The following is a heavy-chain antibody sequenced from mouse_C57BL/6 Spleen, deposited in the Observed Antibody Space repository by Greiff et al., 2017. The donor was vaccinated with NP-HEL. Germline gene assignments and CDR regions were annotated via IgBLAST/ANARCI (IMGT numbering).Heavy chain of an antibody. CDR2: ISDGGSYT. V-gene: IGHV5-4*01. J-gene: IGHJ3*01. Sequence: EVHLVESGGGLVKPGGSLKLSCAASGFTFSSYAMSWVRQTPEKRLEWVATISDGGSYTYYPDNVKGRFTISRDNAKNNLYLQMSHLKSEDTAMYYCARDTTVVAPFAYWGQGTLVTVSA. D-gene: IGHD1-1*01. CDR3: ARDTTVVAPFAY. CDR1: GFTFSSYA.